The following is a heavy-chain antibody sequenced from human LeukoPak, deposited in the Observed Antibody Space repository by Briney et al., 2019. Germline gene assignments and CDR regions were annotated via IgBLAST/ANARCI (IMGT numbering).Heavy chain of an antibody. V-gene: IGHV3-43D*03. CDR2: ISWDGGST. J-gene: IGHJ6*03. D-gene: IGHD1-7*01. CDR1: GFTFDDYA. Sequence: GGSLRLSCAASGFTFDDYAMHWVRQAPGKGLEWVSLISWDGGSTYYADSVKGRFTISRDNSKNSLYLQMNSLRAEDTALYYCARQVILLELRDYYYMDVWGKGTTVTVSS. CDR3: ARQVILLELRDYYYMDV.